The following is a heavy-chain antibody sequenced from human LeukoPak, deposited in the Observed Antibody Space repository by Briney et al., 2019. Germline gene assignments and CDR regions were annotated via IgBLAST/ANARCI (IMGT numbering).Heavy chain of an antibody. Sequence: GGSLRLSCAASGFTFSDYYMSWIRQAPGKGLEWVSYISSSGSTIYYADSVKGRFTISRDNAKNSLYLQMNSPRAEDTAVYYCARDPTSGDYYGSGENDWGQGTLVTVSS. D-gene: IGHD3-10*01. CDR3: ARDPTSGDYYGSGEND. CDR1: GFTFSDYY. V-gene: IGHV3-11*01. J-gene: IGHJ4*02. CDR2: ISSSGSTI.